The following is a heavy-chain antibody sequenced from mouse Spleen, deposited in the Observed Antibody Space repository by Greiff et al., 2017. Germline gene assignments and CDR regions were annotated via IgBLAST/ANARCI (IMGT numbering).Heavy chain of an antibody. Sequence: QVQLQQSGAELVRPGTSVKVSCKASGYAFTNYLIEWVKQRPGQGLEWIGVINPGSGGTNYNEKFKGKATLTADKSSSTAYMQLSSLTSEDSAVYFCARSGGYYAMDYWGQGTSVTVSS. CDR2: INPGSGGT. J-gene: IGHJ4*01. D-gene: IGHD1-1*02. CDR1: GYAFTNYL. V-gene: IGHV1-54*01. CDR3: ARSGGYYAMDY.